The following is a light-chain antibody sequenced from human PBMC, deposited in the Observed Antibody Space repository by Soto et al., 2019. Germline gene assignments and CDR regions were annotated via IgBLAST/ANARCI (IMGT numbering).Light chain of an antibody. V-gene: IGKV4-1*01. Sequence: DLVLTQSPVSLAVSLGERATINCKSSQSVLYSSNNKNYLAWYQQKPGQPPKALIYWASTRESGVPDRFSGSGSGTDFTLTISSLQAEDVAVYYCQQYYTTPWTFCQGTKVDIK. CDR1: QSVLYSSNNKNY. CDR3: QQYYTTPWT. J-gene: IGKJ1*01. CDR2: WAS.